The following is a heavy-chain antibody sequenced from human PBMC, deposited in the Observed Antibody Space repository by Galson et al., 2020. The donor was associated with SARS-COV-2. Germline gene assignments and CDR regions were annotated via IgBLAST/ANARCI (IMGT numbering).Heavy chain of an antibody. CDR1: GGSINSGGYP. J-gene: IGHJ4*02. V-gene: IGHV4-30-2*01. CDR3: ARSGGREPVFDY. CDR2: IYHTGST. D-gene: IGHD2-21*01. Sequence: ETSETLSLTCAVSGGSINSGGYPWCGIRQPPGKDLEWIAYIYHTGSTYYNPSLQSRVTISVDRSKNHFSLQLSSVTAADTAVYYCARSGGREPVFDYWGQGTLVTVSS.